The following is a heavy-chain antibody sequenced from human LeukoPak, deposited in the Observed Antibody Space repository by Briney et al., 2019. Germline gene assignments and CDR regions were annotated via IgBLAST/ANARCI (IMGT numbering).Heavy chain of an antibody. CDR2: ISGSGGST. CDR3: ATSGRAAGTTHFDY. CDR1: GFTFSSYA. Sequence: GGSLRLSCAASGFTFSSYAMSWVRQAPGKGLEWVPAISGSGGSTYYADSVKGRFTISRDNSKNTLYLQMNSLRAEDTAVYYCATSGRAAGTTHFDYWGQGTLVTVSS. V-gene: IGHV3-23*01. J-gene: IGHJ4*02. D-gene: IGHD6-13*01.